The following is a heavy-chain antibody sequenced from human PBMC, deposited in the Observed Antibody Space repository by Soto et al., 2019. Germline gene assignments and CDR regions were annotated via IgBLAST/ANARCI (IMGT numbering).Heavy chain of an antibody. V-gene: IGHV4-31*03. Sequence: PSETLSLTCTVSGGSISSGGYYWSWIRQHPGKGLERIGYIYYSGSTYYNPSLKSRVTISVDTSKNQFSLKLSSVTAADTAVYYCARSQATLDYYYYGMDVWGQGTTVTVSS. CDR1: GGSISSGGYY. J-gene: IGHJ6*02. CDR2: IYYSGST. CDR3: ARSQATLDYYYYGMDV. D-gene: IGHD5-12*01.